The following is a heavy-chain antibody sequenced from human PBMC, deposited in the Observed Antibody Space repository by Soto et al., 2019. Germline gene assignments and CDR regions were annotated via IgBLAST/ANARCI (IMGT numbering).Heavy chain of an antibody. V-gene: IGHV4-39*01. CDR1: GGSVDSRFYY. CDR3: ARHESGFYYYMDV. Sequence: QLQLQESGPGLVKPSETLSLTCTVSGGSVDSRFYYWGWIHQTPGKGLEWIGNIYYSGSTYYNPSLNSRITTSVDTSKNQLSLKLSSVTAADTAVYYCARHESGFYYYMDVWGKGTTVTVSS. CDR2: IYYSGST. J-gene: IGHJ6*03. D-gene: IGHD3-10*01.